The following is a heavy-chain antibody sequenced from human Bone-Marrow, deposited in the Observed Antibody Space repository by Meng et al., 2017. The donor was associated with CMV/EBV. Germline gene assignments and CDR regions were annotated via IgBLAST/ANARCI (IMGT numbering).Heavy chain of an antibody. CDR3: ARVPLHY. Sequence: GSLRLSCAVYGGSFSGYYWSWIRQPPGKGLEWIGEINHSGITNYNASLKSRVTISVDTSKKQFSLKLSSVTAADTALYYCARVPLHYWGQGTLVTVSS. CDR2: INHSGIT. CDR1: GGSFSGYY. V-gene: IGHV4-34*01. J-gene: IGHJ4*02.